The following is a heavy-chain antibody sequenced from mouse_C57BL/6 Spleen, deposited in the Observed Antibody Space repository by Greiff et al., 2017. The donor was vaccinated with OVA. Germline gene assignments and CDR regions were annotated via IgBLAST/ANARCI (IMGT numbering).Heavy chain of an antibody. CDR3: ASNGNYDAMDY. Sequence: EVQLQQSGPELVKPGASVKISCKASGYTFTDYYMNWVKQSHGKSLEWIGDINPNNGGTSYNQKFKGKATLTVDKSSSTAYMELRSLTSEDSAVYYCASNGNYDAMDYWGQGTSVTVSS. V-gene: IGHV1-26*01. CDR1: GYTFTDYY. J-gene: IGHJ4*01. D-gene: IGHD2-1*01. CDR2: INPNNGGT.